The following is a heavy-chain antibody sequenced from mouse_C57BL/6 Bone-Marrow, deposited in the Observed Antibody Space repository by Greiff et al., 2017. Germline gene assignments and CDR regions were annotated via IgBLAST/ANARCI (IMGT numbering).Heavy chain of an antibody. CDR1: GFNIKDYY. V-gene: IGHV14-2*01. CDR3: ARKDGPWYFDV. CDR2: IDPEDGET. Sequence: VQLQQSGAELVKPGASVKLSCTASGFNIKDYYMHWVKQRTEQGLEWIGRIDPEDGETKYAPKFQGKATITADTSSNTAYLQLSSLTAEDTAVYYCARKDGPWYFDVWGTGTTVTVSS. J-gene: IGHJ1*03. D-gene: IGHD2-3*01.